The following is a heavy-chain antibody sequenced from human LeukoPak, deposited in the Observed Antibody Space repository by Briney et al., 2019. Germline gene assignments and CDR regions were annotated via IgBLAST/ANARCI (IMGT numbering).Heavy chain of an antibody. Sequence: SQTLSLTCTVSGGSISSGSYYWSWIRQPAGKGLEWIGRIYTSGGTNYNPSLKSRVTISVDTSKNQFSLKLSSVTAADTAVYYCARDRGGSFDYYDSSGYSIDWGQGTLVTVSS. CDR2: IYTSGGT. D-gene: IGHD3-22*01. CDR3: ARDRGGSFDYYDSSGYSID. J-gene: IGHJ4*02. CDR1: GGSISSGSYY. V-gene: IGHV4-61*02.